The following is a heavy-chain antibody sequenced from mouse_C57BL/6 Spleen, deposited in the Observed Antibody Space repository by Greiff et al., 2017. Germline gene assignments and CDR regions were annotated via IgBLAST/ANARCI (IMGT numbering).Heavy chain of an antibody. CDR2: IYPGDGDT. CDR1: GYAFSSYW. V-gene: IGHV1-80*01. D-gene: IGHD1-1*01. Sequence: VQLQQSGAELVKPGASVKISCKASGYAFSSYWMNWVKQRPGKGLEWIGQIYPGDGDTNYNGKFKGKATLTADKSSSTAYMQLSSLTSEDSAVYFCARCYYYGSSDWYFDVWGTGTTVTVSS. J-gene: IGHJ1*03. CDR3: ARCYYYGSSDWYFDV.